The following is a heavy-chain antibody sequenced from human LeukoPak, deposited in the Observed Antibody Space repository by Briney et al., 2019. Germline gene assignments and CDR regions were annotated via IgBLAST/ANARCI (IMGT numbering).Heavy chain of an antibody. CDR2: ISGNGGST. CDR1: GFTFSSYA. J-gene: IGHJ1*01. D-gene: IGHD5-18*01. V-gene: IGHV3-23*01. Sequence: GGSLRLSCAASGFTFSSYAMSWVRRAPGKGLEWVSSISGNGGSTYYADSVKGRFTISRDNSKNTLYLQMNSLRAEDTAVYYCAKEIWRSYGYVTDWGQGTMVTVAS. CDR3: AKEIWRSYGYVTD.